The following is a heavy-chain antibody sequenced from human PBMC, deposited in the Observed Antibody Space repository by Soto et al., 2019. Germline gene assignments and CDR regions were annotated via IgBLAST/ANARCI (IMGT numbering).Heavy chain of an antibody. J-gene: IGHJ4*02. V-gene: IGHV3-21*01. D-gene: IGHD5-12*01. CDR2: ISSTSYYI. CDR3: ARDRAGDGYNLAVD. CDR1: GFTFSTYT. Sequence: EVQLVESGGGLVKPGGSLRLSCAASGFTFSTYTMNWVRQVPGTGLEWVSSISSTSYYIYYADSVKGRFTISRDNAKNSLYLQMNSLSVEDTAVYYCARDRAGDGYNLAVDWGQGTLVTVSS.